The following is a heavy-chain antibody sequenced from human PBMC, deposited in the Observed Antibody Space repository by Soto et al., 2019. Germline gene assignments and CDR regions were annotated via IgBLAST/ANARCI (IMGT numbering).Heavy chain of an antibody. J-gene: IGHJ4*02. CDR2: ITDSGGST. D-gene: IGHD1-1*01. Sequence: GGSLRLSCAASGFTFTNVAMTWVRQAPGKGLEWVSTITDSGGSTDYADSVKGRFTISRDNSKSTLYLQMNNLRADDTAVYYCAKLYWNPRYFDYWGQGARVTVSS. CDR3: AKLYWNPRYFDY. V-gene: IGHV3-23*01. CDR1: GFTFTNVA.